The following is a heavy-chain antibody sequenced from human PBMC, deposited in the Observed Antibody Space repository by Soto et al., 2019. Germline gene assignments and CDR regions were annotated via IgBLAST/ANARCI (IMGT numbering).Heavy chain of an antibody. V-gene: IGHV3-7*01. CDR1: GFTFSSYW. Sequence: PGGSLRLSCAASGFTFSSYWMSWVRQAPGKGLEWVANIKQDGSEKYYVDSVKGRFTISRDNAKNSLYLQMDSLRAEDTAVYYCARDMRWFNTELLSWGQGTLVTVSS. D-gene: IGHD3-10*01. CDR2: IKQDGSEK. J-gene: IGHJ5*02. CDR3: ARDMRWFNTELLS.